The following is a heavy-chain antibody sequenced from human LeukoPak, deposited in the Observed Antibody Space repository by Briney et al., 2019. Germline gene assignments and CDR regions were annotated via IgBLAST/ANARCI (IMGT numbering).Heavy chain of an antibody. CDR2: IVPIFGTA. CDR1: GGTFISYA. CDR3: ARRGYSYGLGPFDP. V-gene: IGHV1-69*05. J-gene: IGHJ5*02. Sequence: VASVKVSCKASGGTFISYAISWVGQAPGQGGEGMGGIVPIFGTANYAQKFQGRVTITTDEDTSKAYMELRSLRSEDTAVYYCARRGYSYGLGPFDPWGQGTLVTVSS. D-gene: IGHD5-18*01.